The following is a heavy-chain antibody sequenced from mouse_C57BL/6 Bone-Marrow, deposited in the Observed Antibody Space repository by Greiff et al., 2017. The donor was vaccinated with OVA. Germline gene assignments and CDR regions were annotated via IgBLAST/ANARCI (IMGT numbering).Heavy chain of an antibody. Sequence: VQLQQSGAELVRPGASVKLSCTASGFNIKDDYMHWVKQRPEQGLEWIGWIDPENGDTEYASKFQGKATITADTSSNTAYLQLSSLTSEDTAVYYCTTGQLRLRFYYYAMDYWGQGTSVTVSS. CDR1: GFNIKDDY. CDR2: IDPENGDT. D-gene: IGHD3-2*02. J-gene: IGHJ4*01. V-gene: IGHV14-4*01. CDR3: TTGQLRLRFYYYAMDY.